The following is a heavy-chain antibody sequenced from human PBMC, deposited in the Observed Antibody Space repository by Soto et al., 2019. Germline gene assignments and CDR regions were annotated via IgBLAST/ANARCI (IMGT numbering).Heavy chain of an antibody. CDR1: GFTFSSYG. CDR3: ARDRRPYYDFWSGYPYYMDV. Sequence: SLRLSCAASGFTFSSYGMHWVRQAPGKGLEWVAVIWYDGSNKYYADSVKGRFTISRDNSKNTLYLQMNSLRAEDTAVYYCARDRRPYYDFWSGYPYYMDVWGKGTTVTVSS. CDR2: IWYDGSNK. V-gene: IGHV3-33*01. J-gene: IGHJ6*03. D-gene: IGHD3-3*01.